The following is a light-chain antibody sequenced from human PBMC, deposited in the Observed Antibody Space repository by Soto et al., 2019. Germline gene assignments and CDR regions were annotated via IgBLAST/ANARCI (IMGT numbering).Light chain of an antibody. J-gene: IGLJ1*01. CDR1: SSDVGTYNL. CDR2: EDT. CDR3: CSYASSRTYV. V-gene: IGLV2-23*01. Sequence: QSVLTQPASVSGSPGQSITISCTGTSSDVGTYNLVSWYQQHPGNAPKLVIYEDTKRPSGVSNRFSGSKSGNTASLTISGLQAEDEADYYCCSYASSRTYVFGTGTKVTV.